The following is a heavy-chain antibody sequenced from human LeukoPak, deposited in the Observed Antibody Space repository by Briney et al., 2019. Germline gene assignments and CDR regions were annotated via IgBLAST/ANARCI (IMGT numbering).Heavy chain of an antibody. CDR3: ATVKYDYGDPVGWFDP. Sequence: PGGSLRLSCAASGFPFSASAMTWVRQAPGKGLEWVSHTLSTGTTYYADSMRGRFTISRDNSKNTLYLLMTSLRADDTAVYYCATVKYDYGDPVGWFDPWGQGTLVTVSS. CDR2: TLSTGTT. J-gene: IGHJ5*02. V-gene: IGHV3-23*01. D-gene: IGHD4-17*01. CDR1: GFPFSASA.